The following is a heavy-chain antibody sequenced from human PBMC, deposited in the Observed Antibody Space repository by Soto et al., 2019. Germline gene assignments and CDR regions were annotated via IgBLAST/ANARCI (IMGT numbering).Heavy chain of an antibody. CDR2: IIPIFGTA. Sequence: SVKVSCKASGGTFSSYAISWVRQAPGQGLEWMGGIIPIFGTAYYAQKFQGRVTITADESTSTAYMELSSLRSEDTAVYYCARHPVSGSYAYYYGMDVWGQGTTVTVSS. V-gene: IGHV1-69*13. CDR3: ARHPVSGSYAYYYGMDV. D-gene: IGHD1-26*01. CDR1: GGTFSSYA. J-gene: IGHJ6*02.